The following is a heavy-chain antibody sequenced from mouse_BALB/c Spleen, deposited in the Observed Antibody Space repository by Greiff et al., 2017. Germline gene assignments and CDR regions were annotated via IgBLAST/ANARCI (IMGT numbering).Heavy chain of an antibody. D-gene: IGHD1-2*01. V-gene: IGHV5-6*01. CDR2: ISSGGSYT. Sequence: EVQGVESGGDLVKPGGSLKLSCAASGFTFSSYGMSWVRQTPDKRLEWVATISSGGSYTYYPDSVKGRFTISRDNAKNTLYLQMSSLKSEDTAMYYCARLSLLRERDYWGQGTSVTVSS. CDR3: ARLSLLRERDY. J-gene: IGHJ4*01. CDR1: GFTFSSYG.